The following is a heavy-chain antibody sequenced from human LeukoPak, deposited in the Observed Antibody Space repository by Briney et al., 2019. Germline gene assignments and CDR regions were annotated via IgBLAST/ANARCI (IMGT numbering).Heavy chain of an antibody. CDR1: GGSISSSSYY. CDR2: IYYSGST. CDR3: ARSRTSQQLVPYYFDS. Sequence: SETLSLTCTVSGGSISSSSYYWGWIRQPPGKGLEWIGSIYYSGSTYYNPSLKSRVTISVDMSKKQLALRLSSVTAADTAVYYCARSRTSQQLVPYYFDSWGQGTLVTVSS. V-gene: IGHV4-39*01. D-gene: IGHD6-13*01. J-gene: IGHJ4*02.